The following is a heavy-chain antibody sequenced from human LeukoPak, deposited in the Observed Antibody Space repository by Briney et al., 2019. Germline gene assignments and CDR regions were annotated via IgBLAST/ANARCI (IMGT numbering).Heavy chain of an antibody. J-gene: IGHJ4*02. CDR2: ISSSSSTI. CDR1: GFTFSSYS. Sequence: PGGSLRLSCAASGFTFSSYSMNWVRQAPGKGLEWVSYISSSSSTIYYADSVKGRFTISRDNAKNSLYLQMNSLRAEDTAVYYCARDCSSTSCYRERELDYWGQGTLVTVSS. D-gene: IGHD2-2*02. CDR3: ARDCSSTSCYRERELDY. V-gene: IGHV3-48*04.